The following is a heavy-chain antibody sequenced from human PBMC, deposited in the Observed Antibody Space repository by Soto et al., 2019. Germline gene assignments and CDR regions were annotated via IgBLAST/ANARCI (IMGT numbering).Heavy chain of an antibody. CDR2: ITTDKGKT. CDR3: ATRSPAFDY. V-gene: IGHV1-18*01. CDR1: GYTFTSYG. J-gene: IGHJ4*02. Sequence: QVQLVQSGPEVKKPGASVKVSCKTSGYTFTSYGISWVRQAPGQGLEWMGWITTDKGKTTYGQKFQSKVTMTTDTSTSTAYIEMRSLRSDDTAVYYCATRSPAFDYWGQGTLVTVSS.